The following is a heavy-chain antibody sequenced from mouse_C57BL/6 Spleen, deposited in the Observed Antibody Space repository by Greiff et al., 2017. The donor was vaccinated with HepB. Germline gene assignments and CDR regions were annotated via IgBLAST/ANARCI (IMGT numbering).Heavy chain of an antibody. Sequence: EVKVVESGGGLVKPGGSLKLSCAASGFTFSSYAMSWVRQTPEKRLEWVATISDGGSYTYYPDNVKGRFTISRDNAKNNLYLQMSHLKSEDTAMYYCARVWGRGYYFDSWGQCTTLTVSS. J-gene: IGHJ2*01. CDR3: ARVWGRGYYFDS. V-gene: IGHV5-4*03. CDR2: ISDGGSYT. CDR1: GFTFSSYA. D-gene: IGHD1-1*02.